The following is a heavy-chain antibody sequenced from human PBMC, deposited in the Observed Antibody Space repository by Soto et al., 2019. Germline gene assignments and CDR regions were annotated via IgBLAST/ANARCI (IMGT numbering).Heavy chain of an antibody. D-gene: IGHD6-19*01. CDR1: AYTFTGYG. Sequence: ASIQLLGKASAYTFTGYGMHRVRLAPGQRLEWMGWINAGNGNTKYSQKFQGRVTITRDTSASTAYMELSSLRSEDTAVYYCARAVAVAADFDYWGQGTLVTVSS. CDR3: ARAVAVAADFDY. J-gene: IGHJ4*02. V-gene: IGHV1-3*01. CDR2: INAGNGNT.